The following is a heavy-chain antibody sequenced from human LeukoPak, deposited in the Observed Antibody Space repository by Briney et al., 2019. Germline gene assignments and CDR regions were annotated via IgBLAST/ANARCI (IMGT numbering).Heavy chain of an antibody. D-gene: IGHD3-22*01. CDR1: GFTFSPYN. J-gene: IGHJ6*02. CDR3: ARTVVIYHYYGMDV. CDR2: ISSGSTTI. V-gene: IGHV3-48*04. Sequence: GGSLRLSCAASGFTFSPYNMNWVRQAPGKGLEWVSYISSGSTTIYHADSVKGRFTISRDNAKNSLYLQMNSLRAEGTAVYYCARTVVIYHYYGMDVWGQGTTVTVSS.